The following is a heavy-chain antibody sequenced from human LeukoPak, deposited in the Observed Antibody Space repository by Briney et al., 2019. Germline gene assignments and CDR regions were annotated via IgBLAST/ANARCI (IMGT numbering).Heavy chain of an antibody. Sequence: SETLSLTCTVSGGSISSYYWSWIRRPPGKGLEWIGYIYYSGSTNYNPSLKSRVTISVDTSKNQFSLKLSSVTAADTAVYYCARDGRFHNSGGLFDYWGQGTLVPVSS. D-gene: IGHD1-26*01. CDR3: ARDGRFHNSGGLFDY. V-gene: IGHV4-59*01. CDR1: GGSISSYY. J-gene: IGHJ4*02. CDR2: IYYSGST.